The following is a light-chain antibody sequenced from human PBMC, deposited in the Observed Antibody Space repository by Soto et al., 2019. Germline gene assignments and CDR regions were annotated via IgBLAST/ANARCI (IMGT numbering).Light chain of an antibody. Sequence: EIVMTQSPATLSASPGERATLSCRASQSVSRKLAWYQQKPGQAPRLVIYDACTRATGIPGRFSGSGSGTEFTLTISSLQSEDFAIYYCQEYNNWPPMYTFGQGTKLEIK. CDR3: QEYNNWPPMYT. J-gene: IGKJ2*01. V-gene: IGKV3-15*01. CDR1: QSVSRK. CDR2: DAC.